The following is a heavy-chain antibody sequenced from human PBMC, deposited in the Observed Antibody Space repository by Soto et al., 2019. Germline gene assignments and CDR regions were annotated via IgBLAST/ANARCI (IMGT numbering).Heavy chain of an antibody. CDR1: GFTFSSYA. J-gene: IGHJ3*02. D-gene: IGHD3-3*01. V-gene: IGHV3-30-3*01. CDR3: ASLLYDFWSGYYDAFDI. CDR2: ISYDGSNK. Sequence: GGSLRLSCAASGFTFSSYAMHWVRQAPGKGLEWVAVISYDGSNKYYADSVKGRFTISRDNSKNTLYLQMNSLRAEDTAVYYCASLLYDFWSGYYDAFDIWGQGTMVTVSS.